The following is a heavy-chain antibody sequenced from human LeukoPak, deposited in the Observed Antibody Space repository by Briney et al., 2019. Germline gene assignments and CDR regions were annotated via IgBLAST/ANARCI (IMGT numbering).Heavy chain of an antibody. CDR2: ISSSSSYI. J-gene: IGHJ4*02. V-gene: IGHV3-21*01. D-gene: IGHD3-10*01. CDR1: GFTFSSYS. Sequence: GGSLRLSCAASGFTFSSYSMNWVRQAPGKGLEWVSSISSSSSYIYYADSVKGRFTISRDNAKNSLYPQMNSLRAEDTAVYYCARDSYGSGSYYTDYWGQGTLVTVSS. CDR3: ARDSYGSGSYYTDY.